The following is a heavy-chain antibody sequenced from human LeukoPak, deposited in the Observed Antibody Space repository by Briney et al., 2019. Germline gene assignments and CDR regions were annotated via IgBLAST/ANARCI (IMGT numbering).Heavy chain of an antibody. V-gene: IGHV1-69*02. J-gene: IGHJ5*02. CDR3: AGALTGTNWFDP. CDR2: IIPILGIA. Sequence: ASVKVSCKASGGTFSSYTISWVRQAPGQGLEWMGRIIPILGIANYAQRFQGRVTITADKSTSTAYMELSSLRSEDTAVYYCAGALTGTNWFDPWGQGTLVTVSS. D-gene: IGHD1/OR15-1a*01. CDR1: GGTFSSYT.